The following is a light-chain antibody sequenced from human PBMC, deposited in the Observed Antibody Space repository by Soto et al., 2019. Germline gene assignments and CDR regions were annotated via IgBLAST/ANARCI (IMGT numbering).Light chain of an antibody. V-gene: IGLV3-21*02. CDR2: DDS. CDR1: NIGSKS. J-gene: IGLJ2*01. Sequence: SCYRTLPPSVSVAPGQTSRITCGGNNIGSKSVHWYQQKPGQAPVLVVYDDSDRPSGIPERFSGSNSGNTATLTISRVEAGDEADYYCKVWYSIIDHPVFGGGTKGTVL. CDR3: KVWYSIIDHPV.